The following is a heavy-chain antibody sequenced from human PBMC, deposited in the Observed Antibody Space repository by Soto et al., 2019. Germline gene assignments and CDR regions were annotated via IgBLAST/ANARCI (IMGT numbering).Heavy chain of an antibody. V-gene: IGHV3-23*01. J-gene: IGHJ4*02. CDR1: GFTFSSYA. Sequence: PGGSLRLSCVASGFTFSSYAMTWVRQAPGKGLEWVSSISGSGGATYYADSVKGRVTISRDNSKNTLYLQMNSLRAEDTAVYYCAKANNDFWSAYYFDSWGQKTLVTVPQ. CDR2: ISGSGGAT. D-gene: IGHD3-3*01. CDR3: AKANNDFWSAYYFDS.